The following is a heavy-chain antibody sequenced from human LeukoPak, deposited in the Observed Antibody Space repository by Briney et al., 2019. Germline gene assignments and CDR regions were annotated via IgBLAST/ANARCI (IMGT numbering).Heavy chain of an antibody. CDR3: ARDLFSTGNWFDP. D-gene: IGHD2-8*02. CDR2: IGRSGSPI. CDR1: GFTVSSYE. Sequence: PGGSLRLSCAASGFTVSSYEMNWVRQAPGKGLEWVSYIGRSGSPIYYADSVKGRFTISRDNAKNSVYLQMNSLRAEDTGVYYCARDLFSTGNWFDPWGQGTLVTVSS. V-gene: IGHV3-48*03. J-gene: IGHJ5*02.